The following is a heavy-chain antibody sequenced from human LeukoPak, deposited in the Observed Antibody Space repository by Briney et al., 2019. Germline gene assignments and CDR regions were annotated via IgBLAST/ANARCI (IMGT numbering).Heavy chain of an antibody. V-gene: IGHV3-23*01. CDR2: LSGTGGHT. Sequence: GGSLRLSCAASGFTFNNYAMSWVRQAPGKGLEWVSALSGTGGHTFYADSVKGRFTISRDNSKNTLYLQMNSLRAEDTAVYYCAKDRTMIVVPINPYDYWGQGTLVTVSS. CDR1: GFTFNNYA. J-gene: IGHJ4*02. CDR3: AKDRTMIVVPINPYDY. D-gene: IGHD3-22*01.